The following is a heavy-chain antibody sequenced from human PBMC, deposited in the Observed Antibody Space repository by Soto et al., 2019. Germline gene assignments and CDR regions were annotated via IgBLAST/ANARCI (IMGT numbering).Heavy chain of an antibody. CDR3: AKDRHVLRFLLAPGMDV. V-gene: IGHV4-4*02. CDR1: GGSISSTNW. CDR2: IYHNGSP. J-gene: IGHJ6*02. Sequence: SETLSLTCVVSGGSISSTNWWTWVRQPPGKRLEWIGEIYHNGSPTYSPSLRGRATISVDKSNNQFSLRLRSVTAADTAVYYCAKDRHVLRFLLAPGMDVWGQGTTVTVSS. D-gene: IGHD3-3*01.